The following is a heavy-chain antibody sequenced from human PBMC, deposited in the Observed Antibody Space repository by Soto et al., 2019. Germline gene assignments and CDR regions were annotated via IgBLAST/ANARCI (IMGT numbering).Heavy chain of an antibody. J-gene: IGHJ6*03. V-gene: IGHV3-66*01. CDR1: GFNFISYA. Sequence: GGSKRLSSTAAGFNFISYARTWVRQKTGMGLQWVSVIYTGGTTYYADSVKGRFTISRDNSKNTLYLQMHSLRAEDTAVYYCARVESGYDYYYYYYMDLWGKGTTVTVSS. D-gene: IGHD5-12*01. CDR3: ARVESGYDYYYYYYMDL. CDR2: IYTGGTT.